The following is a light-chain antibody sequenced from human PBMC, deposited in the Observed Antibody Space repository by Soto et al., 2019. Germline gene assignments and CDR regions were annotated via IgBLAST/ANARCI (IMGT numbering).Light chain of an antibody. Sequence: QSVLTQPASVSGSPGQSITISCTGTSSDGGGYNYVSWYQQHPGKAPKLMIYDVSNRPSGVSNRFSGSKSGNTASLTISGLQAEDEADYYCSSYTSSSTYVFVTGTKVTVL. V-gene: IGLV2-14*01. CDR2: DVS. CDR3: SSYTSSSTYV. CDR1: SSDGGGYNY. J-gene: IGLJ1*01.